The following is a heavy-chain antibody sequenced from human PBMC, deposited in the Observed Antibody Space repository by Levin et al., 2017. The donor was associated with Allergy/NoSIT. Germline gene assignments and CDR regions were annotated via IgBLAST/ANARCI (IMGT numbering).Heavy chain of an antibody. CDR1: GGSISSGGYS. CDR2: IYHSGST. V-gene: IGHV4-30-2*01. D-gene: IGHD3-10*01. CDR3: ARVVRGVTVGPQPYWFDP. J-gene: IGHJ5*02. Sequence: PSETLSLTCAVSGGSISSGGYSWSWIRQPPGKGLEWIGYIYHSGSTYYNPSLKSRVTISVDRSKNQFSLKLSSVTAADTAVYYCARVVRGVTVGPQPYWFDPWGQGTLVTVSS.